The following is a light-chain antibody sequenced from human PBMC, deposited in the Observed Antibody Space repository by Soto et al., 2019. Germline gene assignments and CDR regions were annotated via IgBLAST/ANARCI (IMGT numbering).Light chain of an antibody. CDR1: TSDVGGFDS. CDR3: SSYTINNSYV. CDR2: AVS. V-gene: IGLV2-14*03. J-gene: IGLJ1*01. Sequence: QSALTQPASVSGSPGQSITISCTATTSDVGGFDSVSWYQQHPGTAPRVMIYAVSSRPSGVSYRFSGSKSGNTASLTISGLQAEDEADYYCSSYTINNSYVFGTGTKLTVL.